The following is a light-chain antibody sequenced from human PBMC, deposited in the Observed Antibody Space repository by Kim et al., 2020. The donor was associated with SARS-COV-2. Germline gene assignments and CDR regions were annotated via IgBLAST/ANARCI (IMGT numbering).Light chain of an antibody. V-gene: IGLV6-57*01. CDR3: QSYDGTNRV. CDR2: EDD. CDR1: SGSIATND. Sequence: KTVIISCTRTSGSIATNDVQWYQQRPGSSPSTVIYEDDQRPSGVPDRFSGSSDTSSNSASLTISGLKTEDEADYYCQSYDGTNRVFGGGTQLTVL. J-gene: IGLJ3*02.